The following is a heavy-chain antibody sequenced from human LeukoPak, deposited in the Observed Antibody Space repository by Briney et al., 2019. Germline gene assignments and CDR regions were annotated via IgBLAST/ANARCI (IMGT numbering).Heavy chain of an antibody. CDR3: ASSIVVVPAAPAAFDI. V-gene: IGHV5-51*01. CDR1: GYSFTSYW. D-gene: IGHD2-2*01. Sequence: GESLKISCKGSGYSFTSYWIGWARQMPGKGLEWMGIIYPGDSDTRYSPSFQGQVTISADKSISTAYLQWSSLKASDTAMYYCASSIVVVPAAPAAFDIWGQGTMVTVSS. J-gene: IGHJ3*02. CDR2: IYPGDSDT.